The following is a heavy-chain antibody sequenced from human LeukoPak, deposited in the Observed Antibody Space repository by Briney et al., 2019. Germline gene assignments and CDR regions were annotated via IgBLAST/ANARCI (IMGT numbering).Heavy chain of an antibody. CDR3: ARGAHCHDSSEGYDY. Sequence: ASVKVSCKASGYTVTGYYMHWVRQAPGQGLEWMGWINPNSGGTNYAQKFQGRVTMTRDTSISTAYMELSRLRSDDTAVYYCARGAHCHDSSEGYDYWGQGTLVTVSS. CDR2: INPNSGGT. V-gene: IGHV1-2*02. CDR1: GYTVTGYY. J-gene: IGHJ4*02. D-gene: IGHD3-22*01.